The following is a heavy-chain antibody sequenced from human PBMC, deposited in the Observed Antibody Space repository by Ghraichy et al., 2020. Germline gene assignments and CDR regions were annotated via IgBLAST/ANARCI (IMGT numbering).Heavy chain of an antibody. D-gene: IGHD6-6*01. CDR2: IYYSGST. V-gene: IGHV4-59*08. J-gene: IGHJ3*02. Sequence: SETLSLTCTVSGGSISSYYWSWIRQPPGKGLEWIGYIYYSGSTNYNPSLKSRVTISVDTSKNQFSLKLSPVTAADTAVYYCARQFVPTPHFDIWGQGTMVTVSS. CDR1: GGSISSYY. CDR3: ARQFVPTPHFDI.